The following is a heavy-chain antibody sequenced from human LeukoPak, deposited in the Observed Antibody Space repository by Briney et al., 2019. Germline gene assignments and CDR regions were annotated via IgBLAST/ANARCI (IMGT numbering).Heavy chain of an antibody. Sequence: SVKVSCKASGGTFSSYAISWVRQAPGQGLEWMGGVIPIFGTANYPQKFQGRVTITADGSTSTAYMEMSSLRSEDTAVYYCAQEGYVWGSYRQFDYWGQRTLVTVSS. CDR2: VIPIFGTA. V-gene: IGHV1-69*13. D-gene: IGHD3-16*02. CDR3: AQEGYVWGSYRQFDY. J-gene: IGHJ4*02. CDR1: GGTFSSYA.